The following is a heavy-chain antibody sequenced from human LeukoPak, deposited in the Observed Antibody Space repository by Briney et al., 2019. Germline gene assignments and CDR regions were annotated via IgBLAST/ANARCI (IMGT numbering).Heavy chain of an antibody. D-gene: IGHD6-19*01. CDR3: ARAPDSSGWDYYYYGMDV. Sequence: SETLSLTCTVSGGSISSCYWSWIRQPPGKGLEWIGYIYYSGSTNYNPSLKGRVTISVDTSKNQFSLKLSSVTAADTAVYYCARAPDSSGWDYYYYGMDVWGQGTTVTVSS. J-gene: IGHJ6*02. CDR1: GGSISSCY. CDR2: IYYSGST. V-gene: IGHV4-59*01.